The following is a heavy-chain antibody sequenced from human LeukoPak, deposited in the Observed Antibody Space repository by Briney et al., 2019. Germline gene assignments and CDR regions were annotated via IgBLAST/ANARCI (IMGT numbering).Heavy chain of an antibody. D-gene: IGHD1-1*01. CDR1: GFTFDDFV. Sequence: GRSLRLSCAASGFTFDDFVMHWVRQAPGKGLEWVSGTSWNSGSIGYADSVKGRFTISRDNAKNSLYLQMNSLRAEDTALYYCAKGGSGGGYWGQGTLVTVSS. CDR2: TSWNSGSI. V-gene: IGHV3-9*01. CDR3: AKGGSGGGY. J-gene: IGHJ4*02.